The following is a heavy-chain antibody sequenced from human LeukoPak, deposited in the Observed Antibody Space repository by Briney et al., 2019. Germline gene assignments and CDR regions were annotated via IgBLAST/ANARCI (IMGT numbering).Heavy chain of an antibody. D-gene: IGHD3-22*01. J-gene: IGHJ4*02. V-gene: IGHV3-48*01. Sequence: GGSLRLSCAASGFTFSSYSMNWVRQAPGKGLEWVSYISSSSSTIYYADSVKGRFTISRDNSKNTLYLQMNSLRAEDTAVYYCARDLRSITMIVVVIRGLDYWGQGTPVTVSS. CDR2: ISSSSSTI. CDR3: ARDLRSITMIVVVIRGLDY. CDR1: GFTFSSYS.